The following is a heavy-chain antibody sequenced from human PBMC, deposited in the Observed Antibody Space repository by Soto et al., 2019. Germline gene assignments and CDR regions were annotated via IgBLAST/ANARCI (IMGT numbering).Heavy chain of an antibody. V-gene: IGHV2-5*02. J-gene: IGHJ6*02. CDR2: IYWDDDK. CDR3: AHSRCGGDCLQSYSSPYYYGMDV. Sequence: QITLKESGPTLVRPTQTLTLTCTFSGFSLSTSGVGVGWIRQPPGKALEWLALIYWDDDKRYSPSLKSRLTISKDTSKKQVVLTMTNMDPVDTATYYCAHSRCGGDCLQSYSSPYYYGMDVWGQGTTVTVSS. CDR1: GFSLSTSGVG. D-gene: IGHD2-21*02.